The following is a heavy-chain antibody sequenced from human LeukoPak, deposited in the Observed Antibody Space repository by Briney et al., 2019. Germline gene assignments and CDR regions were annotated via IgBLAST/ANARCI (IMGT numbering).Heavy chain of an antibody. CDR1: GFTFSSYS. CDR2: ISSSSSYI. CDR3: ARESRRVCSSTSCYSDY. D-gene: IGHD2-2*02. V-gene: IGHV3-21*01. Sequence: PGGSLRLSCAASGFTFSSYSMNWVRQAPGKGREWVSSISSSSSYIYYADSVKGRFTISRDNAKNSLYLQMNSLRAEDTAVYYSARESRRVCSSTSCYSDYRGQGTLVTVSS. J-gene: IGHJ4*02.